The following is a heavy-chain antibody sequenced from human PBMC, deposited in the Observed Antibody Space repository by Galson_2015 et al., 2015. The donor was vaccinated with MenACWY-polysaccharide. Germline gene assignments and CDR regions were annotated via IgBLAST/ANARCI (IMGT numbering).Heavy chain of an antibody. V-gene: IGHV3-9*01. J-gene: IGHJ4*02. Sequence: SLRLSCAASGFTFDDYAMHWVRHAPGKGLEWVSGISWNSGSIGYADSVKGRFTISRDNAKNSLYLQMNSLRAEDTALYYCAKDSGYSSTPGSLDYWGQGTLVTVSS. CDR3: AKDSGYSSTPGSLDY. CDR1: GFTFDDYA. CDR2: ISWNSGSI. D-gene: IGHD6-13*01.